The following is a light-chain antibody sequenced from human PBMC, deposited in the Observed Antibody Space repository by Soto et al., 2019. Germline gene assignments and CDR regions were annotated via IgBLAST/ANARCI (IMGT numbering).Light chain of an antibody. CDR3: SSYTSGSTYV. V-gene: IGLV2-14*01. CDR1: SSDVGGYNY. Sequence: QSALTQPASVSGSPGQSITISCTGTSSDVGGYNYVSWYQQHPGKAPKLMIYDVSNRPSGVSNRFPGSKSGNTASLTISGLQAEDEADYYCSSYTSGSTYVFGTGTKLTVL. J-gene: IGLJ1*01. CDR2: DVS.